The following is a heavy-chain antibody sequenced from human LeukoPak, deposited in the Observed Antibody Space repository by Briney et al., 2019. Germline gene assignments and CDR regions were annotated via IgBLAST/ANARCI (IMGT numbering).Heavy chain of an antibody. V-gene: IGHV3-23*01. Sequence: GGSLRLSCAASGFTFSSCAMSWVRQAPGKGLEWVSAISGSGGSTYYADSVRGRSTISRDNSKNTLYLKINSLRAEDTAVYYCSKGKYQLLRRSIYYYYGMDVWDQGTTVTVSS. CDR1: GFTFSSCA. CDR3: SKGKYQLLRRSIYYYYGMDV. J-gene: IGHJ6*02. D-gene: IGHD2-2*01. CDR2: ISGSGGST.